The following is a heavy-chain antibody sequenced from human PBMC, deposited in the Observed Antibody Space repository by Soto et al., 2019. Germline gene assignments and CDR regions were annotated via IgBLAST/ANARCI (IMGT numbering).Heavy chain of an antibody. CDR3: ARSRFSSGYYRDYFDY. CDR1: GGSFSGYY. V-gene: IGHV4-34*01. J-gene: IGHJ4*02. CDR2: INHSGST. D-gene: IGHD3-3*01. Sequence: SETLSLTCAVYGGSFSGYYWSWIRQPPGKGLEWIGEINHSGSTNYNPSLKSRVTISVDTSKNQFSLKLSSVTAADTAVYYCARSRFSSGYYRDYFDYWGQGTLVTVSS.